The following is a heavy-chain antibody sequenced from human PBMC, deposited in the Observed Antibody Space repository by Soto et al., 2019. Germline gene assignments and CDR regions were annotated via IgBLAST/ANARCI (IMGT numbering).Heavy chain of an antibody. CDR3: ARAGTIFGVVIIAPFDH. CDR1: GYTFTSYG. D-gene: IGHD3-3*01. Sequence: QVQLVQSGAEVKKPGASVKVSCKASGYTFTSYGISWVRQAPGQGLEWMGWISAYIGNTNYAQKLQGRVTMTTGPSTSPPYMELRSLRSDDTAVYYWARAGTIFGVVIIAPFDHWGQGTLVTVSS. J-gene: IGHJ4*02. V-gene: IGHV1-18*01. CDR2: ISAYIGNT.